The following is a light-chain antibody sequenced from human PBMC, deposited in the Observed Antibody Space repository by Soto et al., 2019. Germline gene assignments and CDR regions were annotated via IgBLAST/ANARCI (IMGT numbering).Light chain of an antibody. CDR1: SSDVGGYNY. CDR2: DVS. CDR3: SSYTSSSTLVV. J-gene: IGLJ2*01. Sequence: QSALTQPASVSGSPGQSITISCTGTSSDVGGYNYVSWYQQHPGKAPKLMIYDVSNRPSGVSNRFSGSKSGNTASLTISGLPAEEAAYYYCSSYTSSSTLVVFGGGTKLTVL. V-gene: IGLV2-14*01.